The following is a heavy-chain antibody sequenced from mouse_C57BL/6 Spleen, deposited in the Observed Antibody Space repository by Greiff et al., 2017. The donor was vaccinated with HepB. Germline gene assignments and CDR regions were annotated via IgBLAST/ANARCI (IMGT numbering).Heavy chain of an antibody. CDR1: GFTFSDYY. Sequence: EVKLMESEGGLVQPGSSMKLSCTASGFTFSDYYMAWVRQVPEKGLEWVANINYDGSSTYYLDSLKSRFIISRDNAKNILYLQMSSLKSEDTATYYCARGVGYYYGSRGYFDVWGTGTTVTVSS. J-gene: IGHJ1*03. CDR2: INYDGSST. CDR3: ARGVGYYYGSRGYFDV. D-gene: IGHD1-1*01. V-gene: IGHV5-16*01.